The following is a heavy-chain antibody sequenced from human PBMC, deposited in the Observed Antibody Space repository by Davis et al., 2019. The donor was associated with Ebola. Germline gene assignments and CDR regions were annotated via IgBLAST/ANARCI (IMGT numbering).Heavy chain of an antibody. CDR1: GYTFNTNG. V-gene: IGHV1-46*02. J-gene: IGHJ4*02. CDR2: INPSGGTT. D-gene: IGHD3-22*01. Sequence: ASVKVSCKASGYTFNTNGMSWVRQAPGQGLEWMGIINPSGGTTSYAQKFQGRVTMTRDTSTSTVYMELSSLRSDDTAVYYCARDYDSSGYNQFDYWGQGTLVTVSS. CDR3: ARDYDSSGYNQFDY.